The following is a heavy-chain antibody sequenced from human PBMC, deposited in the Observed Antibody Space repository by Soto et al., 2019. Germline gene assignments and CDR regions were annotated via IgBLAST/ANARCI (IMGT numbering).Heavy chain of an antibody. D-gene: IGHD2-2*01. CDR1: GFTFSSYT. CDR2: ISGSGGST. Sequence: GGSLRLSCAASGFTFSSYTMSWVRQAPGKGLEWVSAISGSGGSTYYADSVRGRFTISRDNSKNTLYLQMNSLRAEDTAVYYCAKDLRPGVVVPAAMPMFGIGFNWFDPWGQGTLVTVSS. V-gene: IGHV3-23*01. J-gene: IGHJ5*02. CDR3: AKDLRPGVVVPAAMPMFGIGFNWFDP.